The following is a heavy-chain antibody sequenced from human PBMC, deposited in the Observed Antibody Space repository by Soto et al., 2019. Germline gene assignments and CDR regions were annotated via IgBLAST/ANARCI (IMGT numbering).Heavy chain of an antibody. D-gene: IGHD6-6*01. J-gene: IGHJ6*03. CDR3: AGAAARPTYYYMDV. CDR1: GGSISTYY. V-gene: IGHV4-59*12. CDR2: VYHSGST. Sequence: KGSETLSLTCTVSGGSISTYYWGWVRQPPGKGLEWIGYVYHSGSTNYNPSLKSRVTISVDKYKNQFSLKLSSVTAADTAVYYCAGAAARPTYYYMDVWGKGTTVTVSS.